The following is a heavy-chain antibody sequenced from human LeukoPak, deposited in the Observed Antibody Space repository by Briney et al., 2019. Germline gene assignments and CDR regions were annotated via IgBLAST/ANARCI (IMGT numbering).Heavy chain of an antibody. D-gene: IGHD1-7*01. CDR3: ASSPNWNYIMAY. CDR1: GGTFSSDA. J-gene: IGHJ4*02. V-gene: IGHV1-69*05. Sequence: ASVKVSCKASGGTFSSDAISWVRQAPGQGLEWMGGIIPIFGTANYAQKFQGRVTITTDESTSTAYMELSSLRSEDTAVYYCASSPNWNYIMAYWGQGTLVTVSS. CDR2: IIPIFGTA.